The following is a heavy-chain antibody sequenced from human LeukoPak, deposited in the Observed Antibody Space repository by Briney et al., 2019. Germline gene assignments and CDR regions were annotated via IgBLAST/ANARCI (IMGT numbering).Heavy chain of an antibody. CDR2: ISGSGGNT. V-gene: IGHV3-23*01. CDR3: AKDPIFSGSYGVFDY. Sequence: EGSLRLSCAASGFTFSTYAMNWVRQAPGKGLEWVSGISGSGGNTYYADSVKGRFTISRDNPKNTLYLQMNSLRAEDTAVYYCAKDPIFSGSYGVFDYWGLGTLVTVSS. CDR1: GFTFSTYA. D-gene: IGHD1-26*01. J-gene: IGHJ4*02.